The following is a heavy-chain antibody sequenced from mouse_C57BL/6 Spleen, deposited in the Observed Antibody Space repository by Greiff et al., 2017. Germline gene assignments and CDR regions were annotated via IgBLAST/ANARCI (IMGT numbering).Heavy chain of an antibody. CDR3: ARGGIYYDPWFAY. J-gene: IGHJ3*01. CDR2: INPSNGGT. CDR1: GYTFTSYW. Sequence: QVQLQQSGTELVKPGASVKLSCKASGYTFTSYWMHWVKQRPGQGLEWIGNINPSNGGTNYNEKFKSKATLTVDKSSSTAYMQLSSLTSEDSAVYYCARGGIYYDPWFAYWGQGTLVTVSA. D-gene: IGHD2-4*01. V-gene: IGHV1-53*01.